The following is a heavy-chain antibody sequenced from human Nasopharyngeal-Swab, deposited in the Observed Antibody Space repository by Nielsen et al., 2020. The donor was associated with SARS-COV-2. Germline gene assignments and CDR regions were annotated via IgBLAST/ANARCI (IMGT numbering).Heavy chain of an antibody. CDR3: ARGDYGDYYYFDY. Sequence: GGSLRLSCAASGFTFSSYDMHWVRHATGKGLEWVSAIATAGDTYYPGSVKGRFTISRENAKNSLYLQMNSLRAGDTAVYYCARGDYGDYYYFDYWGQGTLVTVSS. D-gene: IGHD4-17*01. CDR1: GFTFSSYD. CDR2: IATAGDT. J-gene: IGHJ4*02. V-gene: IGHV3-13*01.